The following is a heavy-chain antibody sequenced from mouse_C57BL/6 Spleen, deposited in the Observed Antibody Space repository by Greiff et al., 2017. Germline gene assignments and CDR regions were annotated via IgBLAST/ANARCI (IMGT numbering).Heavy chain of an antibody. V-gene: IGHV14-4*01. D-gene: IGHD1-1*01. Sequence: EVQLVESGAELVRPGASVKLSCTASGFNIKDDYMHWVKQRPEQGLEWIGWIDPENGDTEYASKFQGKATITADTSSSTAYLQLSSLTSEDTAVYYWTSSPDYWGQGTTLTVSS. CDR2: IDPENGDT. CDR1: GFNIKDDY. J-gene: IGHJ2*01. CDR3: TSSPDY.